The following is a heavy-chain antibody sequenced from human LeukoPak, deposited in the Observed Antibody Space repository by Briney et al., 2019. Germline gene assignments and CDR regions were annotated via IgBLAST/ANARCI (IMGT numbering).Heavy chain of an antibody. CDR2: IWYDGSNK. CDR3: ARDSQIYGLDY. J-gene: IGHJ4*02. Sequence: GRSLRLSCAASGFTFSSYGMHWVRQAPGKGLEWVAVIWYDGSNKYYADSVKGRFTISRDNSKNTLYLQMNSLRAEDTAVYYCARDSQIYGLDYWGQGTLVTVSS. D-gene: IGHD4-17*01. V-gene: IGHV3-33*01. CDR1: GFTFSSYG.